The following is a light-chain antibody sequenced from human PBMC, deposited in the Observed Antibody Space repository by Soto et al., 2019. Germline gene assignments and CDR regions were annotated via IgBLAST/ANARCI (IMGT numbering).Light chain of an antibody. J-gene: IGKJ3*01. Sequence: DIVLTQSPGTLSLSPGERATLSCRASQSISSSYLAWYQQKPGQAPRLLIDGASSRDTGIPDRFSGSGSGTDFTLTISRLEPEDLGVYYCQQYGSSLFPFGPGTKVDIK. V-gene: IGKV3-20*01. CDR3: QQYGSSLFP. CDR1: QSISSSY. CDR2: GAS.